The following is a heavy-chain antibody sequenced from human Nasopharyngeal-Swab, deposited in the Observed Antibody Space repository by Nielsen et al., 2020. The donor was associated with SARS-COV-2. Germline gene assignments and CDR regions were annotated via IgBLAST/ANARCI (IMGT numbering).Heavy chain of an antibody. D-gene: IGHD4-23*01. Sequence: GGSLRLSCAASGFTFSSYAMHWVRQAPGKGLEWVAVISYDGSNKYYADSVKGRFTISRDNSKNTLYLQMNSLRAEDTAVYYCASAYGGSYWYFALWGRGTLVTVSS. CDR2: ISYDGSNK. CDR3: ASAYGGSYWYFAL. CDR1: GFTFSSYA. J-gene: IGHJ2*01. V-gene: IGHV3-30-3*01.